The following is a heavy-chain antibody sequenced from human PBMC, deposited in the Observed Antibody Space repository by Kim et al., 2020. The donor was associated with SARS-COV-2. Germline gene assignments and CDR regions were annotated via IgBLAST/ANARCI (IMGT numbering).Heavy chain of an antibody. Sequence: SETLSLTCTVSGGSISSYYWSWIRQPPGKGLEWIGYIYYSGSTNYNPSLKSRVTISVDTSKNQFSLKLSSVTAADTAVYYCARHSVVKAFDIWGQGTMVTVSS. J-gene: IGHJ3*02. V-gene: IGHV4-59*08. D-gene: IGHD2-21*01. CDR3: ARHSVVKAFDI. CDR1: GGSISSYY. CDR2: IYYSGST.